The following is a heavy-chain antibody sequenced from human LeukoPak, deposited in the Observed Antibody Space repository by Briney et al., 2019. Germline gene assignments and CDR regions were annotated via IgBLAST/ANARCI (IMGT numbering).Heavy chain of an antibody. CDR1: GGSFSGYY. J-gene: IGHJ3*02. CDR2: INHSGST. Sequence: SETLSLTCAVYGGSFSGYYWSWIRQPPGKGLEWIGEINHSGSTNYNPSLKSRVTISVDTSKNQFSLKLSSVTAADTAVYYCARRLVPAASPLDICGQGTMVTAYS. V-gene: IGHV4-34*01. CDR3: ARRLVPAASPLDI. D-gene: IGHD2-2*01.